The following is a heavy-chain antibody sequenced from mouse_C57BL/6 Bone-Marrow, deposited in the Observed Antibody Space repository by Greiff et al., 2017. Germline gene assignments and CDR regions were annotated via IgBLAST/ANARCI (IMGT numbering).Heavy chain of an antibody. CDR2: ISSGGSYT. J-gene: IGHJ4*01. D-gene: IGHD1-1*01. V-gene: IGHV5-6*01. Sequence: EVQRVESGGDLVKPGGSLKLSCAASGFTFSSYGMSWVRQTPDKRLEWVATISSGGSYTYYPDSVKGRFTISRDNAKNTLYLQMSSLKSEDTAMYYCASPYYYGSSYYAMDYWGQGTSVTVSS. CDR3: ASPYYYGSSYYAMDY. CDR1: GFTFSSYG.